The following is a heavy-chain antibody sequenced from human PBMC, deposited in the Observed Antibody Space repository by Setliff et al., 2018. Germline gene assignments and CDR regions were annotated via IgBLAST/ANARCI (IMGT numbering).Heavy chain of an antibody. V-gene: IGHV3-23*01. CDR1: GFTFSSYT. J-gene: IGHJ6*03. CDR2: ISGSGDNT. CDR3: ARLALTGYDSSGYYYALDYYYYMDV. D-gene: IGHD3-22*01. Sequence: GGSLRLSCEASGFTFSSYTMSWVRQAPGKGLEWVSVISGSGDNTYYADSVEGRFTISRDKAHHSLFLQMNSLRAEDTAVYYCARLALTGYDSSGYYYALDYYYYMDVWGKGTTVTVSS.